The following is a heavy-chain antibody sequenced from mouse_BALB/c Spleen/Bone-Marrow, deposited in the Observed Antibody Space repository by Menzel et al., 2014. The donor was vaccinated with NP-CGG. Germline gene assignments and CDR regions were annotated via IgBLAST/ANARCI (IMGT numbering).Heavy chain of an antibody. D-gene: IGHD3-1*01. CDR3: TTLGLAWFAY. Sequence: EVQLQQSGTVLARPGASVKMSCKASGYSFTNYWTHWVKQRPGQGLEWIGAIYPGNSDTRYNQKFKGKAKLTAVTSASTAYMDLSSLTNEDSAVYYCTTLGLAWFAYWGQGTLVTVSA. V-gene: IGHV1-5*01. CDR1: GYSFTNYW. CDR2: IYPGNSDT. J-gene: IGHJ3*01.